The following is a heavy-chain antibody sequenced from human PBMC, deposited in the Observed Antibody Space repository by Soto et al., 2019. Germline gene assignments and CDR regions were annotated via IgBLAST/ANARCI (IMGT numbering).Heavy chain of an antibody. CDR3: ATRPLLRGAP. CDR1: GFTCSSND. V-gene: IGHV3-53*01. CDR2: IWTSGST. Sequence: EVQLVESGGGLIQPGASLRLSCEASGFTCSSNDMNWVRQAPGKGLEWVSLIWTSGSTAYADSVKGRFTISRDNSKSALYLHMSSLRAEDTAVYYCATRPLLRGAPWGQGTMVTVSS. D-gene: IGHD3-16*01. J-gene: IGHJ3*01.